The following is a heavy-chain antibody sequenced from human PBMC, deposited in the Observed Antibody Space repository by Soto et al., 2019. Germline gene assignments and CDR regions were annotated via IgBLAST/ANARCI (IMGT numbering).Heavy chain of an antibody. D-gene: IGHD3-16*02. J-gene: IGHJ4*02. CDR3: VRYALSAGGSDRPDY. V-gene: IGHV3-74*03. CDR2: IIRDGKSS. Sequence: PVGALRLSCEASGLTFRRYWMHWVRQVPGKWVLWVSSIIRDGKSSSYADSVKGRFTISRDNAKTTLYLQMHSLSAEDTSVYFCVRYALSAGGSDRPDYWGQGALVTVSS. CDR1: GLTFRRYW.